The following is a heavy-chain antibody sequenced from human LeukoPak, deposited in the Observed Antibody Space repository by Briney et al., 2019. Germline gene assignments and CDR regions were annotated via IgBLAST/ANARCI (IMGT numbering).Heavy chain of an antibody. J-gene: IGHJ4*02. CDR2: IRGSDSST. Sequence: GGSLRLSCAASGFTFSSYAMSWVRQAPGKGLEWVSAIRGSDSSTYYADSVKGRFAISRDNSKNTLYLQMNSLRVQDTAVYYCAKGLGAAGGKFDCWGQGTLVTVSS. D-gene: IGHD6-13*01. CDR1: GFTFSSYA. V-gene: IGHV3-23*01. CDR3: AKGLGAAGGKFDC.